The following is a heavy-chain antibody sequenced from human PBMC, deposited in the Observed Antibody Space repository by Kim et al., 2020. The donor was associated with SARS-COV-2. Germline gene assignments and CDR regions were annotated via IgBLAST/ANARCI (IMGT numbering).Heavy chain of an antibody. J-gene: IGHJ5*02. V-gene: IGHV4-59*01. Sequence: SETLSLTCTVSGGSISSYYWSWIRQPPGKGLEWIGYIYYSGSTNYNPSLKSRVTISVDTSKNQFSLKLSSVTAADTAVYYCASLNGYCSGGSCYSALGEFDPWGQGTLVTVSS. D-gene: IGHD2-15*01. CDR2: IYYSGST. CDR3: ASLNGYCSGGSCYSALGEFDP. CDR1: GGSISSYY.